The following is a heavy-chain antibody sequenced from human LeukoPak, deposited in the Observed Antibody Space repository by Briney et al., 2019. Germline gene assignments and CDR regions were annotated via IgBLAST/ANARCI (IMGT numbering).Heavy chain of an antibody. Sequence: SETLSLTCTVSSGSSSSYYWSWLRQPPGKGREGSGYIYYSGSNNYNPSLKSPVTISVDTSKNQFSLKLSCVTAADTAVYYCASLDPWRYGMDVWGKGTTVTVSS. CDR2: IYYSGSN. CDR3: ASLDPWRYGMDV. CDR1: SGSSSSYY. J-gene: IGHJ6*04. D-gene: IGHD3-9*01. V-gene: IGHV4-59*01.